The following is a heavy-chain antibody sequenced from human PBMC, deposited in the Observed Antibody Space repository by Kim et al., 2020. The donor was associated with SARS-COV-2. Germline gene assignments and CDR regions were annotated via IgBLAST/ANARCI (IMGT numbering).Heavy chain of an antibody. CDR2: TT. D-gene: IGHD6-13*01. V-gene: IGHV3-15*06. Sequence: TTNSAAPMKGRITISRDGSKNTLYLQMNSLKTEDTAVYYCTTGSQQLVLHYWGQGTLVTVSS. CDR3: TTGSQQLVLHY. J-gene: IGHJ4*02.